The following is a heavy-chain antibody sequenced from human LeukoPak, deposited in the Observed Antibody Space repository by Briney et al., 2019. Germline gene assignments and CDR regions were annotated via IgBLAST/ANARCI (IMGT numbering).Heavy chain of an antibody. Sequence: GESLKISCKGSGYKFTNYWIAWVRQMPGQGLEWLGIIYPRDSDTRYSPSFQGQVSISVDTSIDTAYLQWSSVKASDTAMYYCATNARPELRWWGQGTLVTVSS. D-gene: IGHD1-26*01. CDR2: IYPRDSDT. V-gene: IGHV5-51*01. J-gene: IGHJ4*02. CDR3: ATNARPELRW. CDR1: GYKFTNYW.